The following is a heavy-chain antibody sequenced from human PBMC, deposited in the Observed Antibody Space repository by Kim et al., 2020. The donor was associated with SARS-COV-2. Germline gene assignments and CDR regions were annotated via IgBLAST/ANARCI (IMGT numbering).Heavy chain of an antibody. CDR3: AIDMAAAGFDAFDI. CDR1: GGSISSYY. D-gene: IGHD6-13*01. CDR2: IYYSGST. Sequence: SETLSLTCTVSGGSISSYYWSWIRQPPGKGLEWIGYIYYSGSTNYNPSLKSRVTISVDTSKNQFSLKLSSVTAADTAVYYCAIDMAAAGFDAFDIWGQGTMVTVSS. V-gene: IGHV4-59*08. J-gene: IGHJ3*02.